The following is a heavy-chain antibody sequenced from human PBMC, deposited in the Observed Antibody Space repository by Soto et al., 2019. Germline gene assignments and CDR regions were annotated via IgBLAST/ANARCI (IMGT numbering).Heavy chain of an antibody. V-gene: IGHV4-30-4*01. CDR1: GGSISSGDYY. CDR2: IYYSGST. Sequence: QVQLQESGPGLVKPSQTLSLICTVSGGSISSGDYYWSWIRQPPGKGLEWIAYIYYSGSTYYNPSLKGRVSIPADTSKNQFSLKLSSVTAADTAVYYCAREDTVAGRQRFVDYWGQGTLVTVSS. D-gene: IGHD6-19*01. J-gene: IGHJ4*02. CDR3: AREDTVAGRQRFVDY.